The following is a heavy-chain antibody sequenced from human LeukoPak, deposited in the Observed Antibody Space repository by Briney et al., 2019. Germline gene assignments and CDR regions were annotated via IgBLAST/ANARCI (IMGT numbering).Heavy chain of an antibody. CDR1: GGTFSSYA. J-gene: IGHJ4*02. D-gene: IGHD4-17*01. CDR2: IIPIFGTA. Sequence: VASVKVSCKASGGTFSSYAISWVRQAPGQGLEWMGGIIPIFGTANYAQKFQGRVTITTDESTSTAYMELSSLRSEDTAVYYCARNYGDLSTNFDYWGQGTLVTVSS. CDR3: ARNYGDLSTNFDY. V-gene: IGHV1-69*05.